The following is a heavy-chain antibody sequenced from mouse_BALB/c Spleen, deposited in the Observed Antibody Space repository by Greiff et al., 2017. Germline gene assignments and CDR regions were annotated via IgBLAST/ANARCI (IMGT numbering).Heavy chain of an antibody. CDR1: GFTFSSYA. V-gene: IGHV5-9-3*01. D-gene: IGHD1-2*01. CDR3: ARQGTATYDYAMDY. CDR2: ISSGGSYT. Sequence: EVMLVESGGGLVKPGGSLKLSCAASGFTFSSYAMSWVRQTPEKRLEWVATISSGGSYTYYPDSVKGRFTISRDNAKNTLYLQMSSLRSEDTAMYYCARQGTATYDYAMDYWGQGTSVTVSS. J-gene: IGHJ4*01.